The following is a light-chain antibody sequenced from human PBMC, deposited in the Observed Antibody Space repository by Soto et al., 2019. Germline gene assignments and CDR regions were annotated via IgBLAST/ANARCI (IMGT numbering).Light chain of an antibody. J-gene: IGLJ2*01. Sequence: QSVLTQSPSASASLGASVKLTCTLSSGHSSFAIAWHQQQPAKGPRYLMKLNSDGSHNKGDGIPDRFSGSSSGSERYPTISSLQSEDEADYYCQTWGTGIVFGGGTKLTVL. CDR3: QTWGTGIV. CDR2: LNSDGSH. CDR1: SGHSSFA. V-gene: IGLV4-69*01.